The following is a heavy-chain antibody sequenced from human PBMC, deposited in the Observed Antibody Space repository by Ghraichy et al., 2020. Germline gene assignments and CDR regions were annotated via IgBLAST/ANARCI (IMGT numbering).Heavy chain of an antibody. CDR3: ARGRSWIQLWLRSKSEVYFDY. V-gene: IGHV4-34*01. Sequence: SETLSLTCAVYGGSFSGYYWSWIRQPPGKGLEWIGEINHSGSTNYNPSLKSRVTISVDTSKNQFSLKLSSVTAADTAVYYCARGRSWIQLWLRSKSEVYFDYWGQGTLVTVSS. CDR2: INHSGST. D-gene: IGHD5-18*01. J-gene: IGHJ4*02. CDR1: GGSFSGYY.